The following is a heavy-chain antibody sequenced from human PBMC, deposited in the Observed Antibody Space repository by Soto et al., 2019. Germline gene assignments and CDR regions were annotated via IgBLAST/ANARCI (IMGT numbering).Heavy chain of an antibody. CDR1: GFSFSIFA. D-gene: IGHD5-18*01. Sequence: EVHLLESGGGFLQPGGSLRLSCAASGFSFSIFAMNWVRQAPGKGVEWVSTISSGGGTTLYADSVKGRFTISRDNSKNTVSLQMNSLRAEDTAVYYCVRGYSYVWGQGTLVTVSS. CDR3: VRGYSYV. CDR2: ISSGGGTT. J-gene: IGHJ4*02. V-gene: IGHV3-23*01.